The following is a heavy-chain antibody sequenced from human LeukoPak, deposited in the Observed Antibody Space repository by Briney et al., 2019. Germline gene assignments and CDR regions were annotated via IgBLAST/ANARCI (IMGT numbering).Heavy chain of an antibody. CDR1: GFTFSSHW. D-gene: IGHD1-1*01. V-gene: IGHV3-74*01. Sequence: GGSLRLSCAASGFTFSSHWMHWVRQAPGKGLVWVSLITTDGSTTIYADSVKGRFTISRDNAKNTLYLQMNSLRTEDTAVYYCGRDGTGTTPFAYCCQGTLVTVSS. J-gene: IGHJ4*02. CDR2: ITTDGSTT. CDR3: GRDGTGTTPFAY.